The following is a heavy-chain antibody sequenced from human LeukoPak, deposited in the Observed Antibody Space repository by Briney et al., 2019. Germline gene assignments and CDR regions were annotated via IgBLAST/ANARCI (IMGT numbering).Heavy chain of an antibody. V-gene: IGHV3-30*03. D-gene: IGHD5-12*01. J-gene: IGHJ4*02. CDR1: GFTFSSYG. Sequence: GGSLRLSCAASGFTFSSYGMHWVRQAPGKGLEWVAVISYDGSNKYYEDSVKGRFTISRDNSKNTLYLQMNSLRAEETAGYNCVIDRRWLPCFAYWGPGTLVTVSS. CDR3: VIDRRWLPCFAY. CDR2: ISYDGSNK.